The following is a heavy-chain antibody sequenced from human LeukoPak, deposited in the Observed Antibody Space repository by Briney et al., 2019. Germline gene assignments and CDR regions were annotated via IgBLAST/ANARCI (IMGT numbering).Heavy chain of an antibody. Sequence: ASVKVSCKASVYTFTSYYMHWVRQAPGQGLEWMGIINPSGGSTSYAQKFQGRVTMTRDTSTSTVYMELSSLRSEDTAVYYCARDMSDRYYFDYWGQGTLVTVSS. D-gene: IGHD1-14*01. J-gene: IGHJ4*02. CDR1: VYTFTSYY. V-gene: IGHV1-46*01. CDR2: INPSGGST. CDR3: ARDMSDRYYFDY.